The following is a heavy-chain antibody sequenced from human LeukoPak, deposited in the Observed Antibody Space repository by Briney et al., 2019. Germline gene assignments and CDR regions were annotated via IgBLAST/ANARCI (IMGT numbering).Heavy chain of an antibody. D-gene: IGHD6-13*01. CDR1: GFTFSDYY. Sequence: GSLRLSCAASGFTFSDYYMSWIRQPPGKGLEWIGEINHSGSTNYNPSLKSRVTISVDTSKNQFSLKLSSVTAADTAVYYCARGRSSSWKKYYFDYWGQGTLVTVSS. CDR3: ARGRSSSWKKYYFDY. J-gene: IGHJ4*02. V-gene: IGHV4-34*01. CDR2: INHSGST.